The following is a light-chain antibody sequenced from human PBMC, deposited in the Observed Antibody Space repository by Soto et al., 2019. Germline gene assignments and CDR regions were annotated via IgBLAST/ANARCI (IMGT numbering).Light chain of an antibody. CDR3: QQRRNWLRT. V-gene: IGKV3-11*01. CDR2: DAS. CDR1: QSVSSY. Sequence: EIVLTQSPATLSLSPGERATLSCRASQSVSSYLAWYQQKPGQAPRLLIYDASHSATGIPARFSGSGSGTDFTLTISSLEPEDFAVYYCQQRRNWLRTFGQGTKVEIK. J-gene: IGKJ1*01.